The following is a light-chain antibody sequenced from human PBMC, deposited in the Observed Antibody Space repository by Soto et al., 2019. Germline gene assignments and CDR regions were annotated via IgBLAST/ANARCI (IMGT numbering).Light chain of an antibody. CDR1: SSDVGGYIY. CDR3: SSYTTSSSYV. Sequence: QSVLTQPASVSGSPGQSITISCTGTSSDVGGYIYVSWYQQHPGKAPKLMIYDVTSRPSGVSYRFSGSESGNTASLTISGLQAEDEADYYCSSYTTSSSYVFGTGTKVTV. V-gene: IGLV2-14*01. CDR2: DVT. J-gene: IGLJ1*01.